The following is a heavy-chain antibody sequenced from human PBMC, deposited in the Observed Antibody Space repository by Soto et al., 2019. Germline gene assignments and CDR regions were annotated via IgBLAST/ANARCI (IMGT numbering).Heavy chain of an antibody. CDR1: GFTFSDYY. Sequence: PGGSLRLSCAASGFTFSDYYMSWIRQAPGKGLEWVSHISSSGSTIYYADSAKGRFTISRDNAKNSLYLQMNSLRAEDTAVYYCARGPPITMIVVVIPWFDPWGQGTLVTVSS. CDR2: ISSSGSTI. CDR3: ARGPPITMIVVVIPWFDP. J-gene: IGHJ5*02. V-gene: IGHV3-11*01. D-gene: IGHD3-22*01.